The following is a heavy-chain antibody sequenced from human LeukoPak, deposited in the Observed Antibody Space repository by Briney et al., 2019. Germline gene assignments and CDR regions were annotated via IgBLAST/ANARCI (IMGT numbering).Heavy chain of an antibody. CDR2: ISGSGGST. V-gene: IGHV3-23*01. Sequence: PGGSLRLSCAASGFIFSSYWMSWVRQAPGKGLEWVSAISGSGGSTYFPDSVKGRFTISRDNSKNTLYLQMNSLRAEDTAVYYCAKHRARIIVAPFDYWGQGTLVTVSS. D-gene: IGHD2-2*01. J-gene: IGHJ4*02. CDR3: AKHRARIIVAPFDY. CDR1: GFIFSSYW.